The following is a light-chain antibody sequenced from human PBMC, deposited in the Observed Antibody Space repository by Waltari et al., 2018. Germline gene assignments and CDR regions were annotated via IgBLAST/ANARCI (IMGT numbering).Light chain of an antibody. J-gene: IGKJ2*01. Sequence: DIQMTQSPSTLSASVGDSVTITCRASQSIVSWVAWYQQKPGKAPKLLIDKASSLQSGVPSTFSGSGSGTDFTLTISSLQPEDFATYYCQQSYSTPRTFGQGTKLEIK. CDR2: KAS. V-gene: IGKV1-5*03. CDR3: QQSYSTPRT. CDR1: QSIVSW.